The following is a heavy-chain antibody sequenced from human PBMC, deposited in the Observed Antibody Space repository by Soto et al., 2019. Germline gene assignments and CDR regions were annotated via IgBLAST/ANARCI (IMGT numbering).Heavy chain of an antibody. CDR1: SDSISSSNW. CDR2: IYHSGST. D-gene: IGHD2-15*01. CDR3: ARSPGTWRLDF. Sequence: QVQLQESGPGLVKPSGTLSLTCRVSSDSISSSNWWRWVRQPPGKGLAWIGEIYHSGSTNYNPSLASRVTISVDKSNNQFSLKLTSVTAADTAIYDCARSPGTWRLDFWGQGTLVTVSS. V-gene: IGHV4-4*02. J-gene: IGHJ4*02.